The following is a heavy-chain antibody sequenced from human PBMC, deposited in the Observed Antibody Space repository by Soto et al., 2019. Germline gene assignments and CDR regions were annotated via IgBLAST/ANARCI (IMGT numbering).Heavy chain of an antibody. V-gene: IGHV4-59*01. J-gene: IGHJ4*02. CDR3: ARSDFRSRFDY. CDR2: IYYSGST. Sequence: SETLSLTCTVSGGSISSYYWSWIRQPPGKGLEWIGYIYYSGSTNYNPSLKSRVTISVDTSKNQFSLKLSSVTAADTAVYYCARSDFRSRFDYWGQGTLVTVSS. D-gene: IGHD3-3*01. CDR1: GGSISSYY.